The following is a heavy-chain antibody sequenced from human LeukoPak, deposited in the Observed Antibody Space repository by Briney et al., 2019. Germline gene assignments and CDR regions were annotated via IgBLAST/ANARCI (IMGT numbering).Heavy chain of an antibody. V-gene: IGHV5-51*01. J-gene: IGHJ5*02. CDR2: IYPGDSDT. CDR1: GYSFTSYW. Sequence: GESLKISCKGSGYSFTSYWIGWVRQMPGKGLEWMGIIYPGDSDTRYSPSFQGQVTISVDKSISTAYLQWSSLKASDTAMYYCARSLEIDSSSWYPNWFDPWGQGTLVTVSS. CDR3: ARSLEIDSSSWYPNWFDP. D-gene: IGHD6-13*01.